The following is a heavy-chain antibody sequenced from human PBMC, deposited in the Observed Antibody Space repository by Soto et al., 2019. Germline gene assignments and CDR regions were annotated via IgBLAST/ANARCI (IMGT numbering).Heavy chain of an antibody. CDR2: ITASSATI. CDR1: GFTFSAYS. CDR3: ARDNGMAGSFDP. V-gene: IGHV3-48*02. J-gene: IGHJ5*02. Sequence: GGSLRLSCAASGFTFSAYSMNWVRQAPGKGLEWVSYITASSATIYYADSVKGRFTISRDNAKNSLYLQMNSLRDEDTAVYYCARDNGMAGSFDPWGQGTLVTVSS. D-gene: IGHD2-8*01.